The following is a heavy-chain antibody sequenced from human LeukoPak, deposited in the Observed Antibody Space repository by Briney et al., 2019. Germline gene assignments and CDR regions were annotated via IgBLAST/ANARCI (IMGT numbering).Heavy chain of an antibody. V-gene: IGHV1-69-2*01. CDR1: GYTFTDYY. CDR3: ATGRAIFGVATDY. J-gene: IGHJ4*02. D-gene: IGHD3-3*01. CDR2: VDPEDGET. Sequence: VKVSCKASGYTFTDYYMHWVQQAPGKGLEWMGRVDPEDGETIYAEKFQGRVTITADTSTDTAYMELSSLRSEDTAVYYCATGRAIFGVATDYWGQGTLVTVSS.